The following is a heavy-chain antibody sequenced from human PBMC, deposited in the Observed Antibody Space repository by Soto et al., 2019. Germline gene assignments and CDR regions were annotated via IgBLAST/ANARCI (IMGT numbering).Heavy chain of an antibody. Sequence: GVSLRLSFAASGFTFSSYCMHWVRQAPGKGLEWVAVISYDGSNKYYADSVKGRFTISRDNSKNTLYLQMNSLRAEDTAVYYCAKQWTTDDYWGQGTLVTVSS. J-gene: IGHJ4*02. D-gene: IGHD6-19*01. V-gene: IGHV3-30*18. CDR2: ISYDGSNK. CDR1: GFTFSSYC. CDR3: AKQWTTDDY.